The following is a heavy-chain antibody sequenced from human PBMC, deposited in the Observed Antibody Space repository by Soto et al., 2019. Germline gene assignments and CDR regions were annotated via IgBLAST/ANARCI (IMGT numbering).Heavy chain of an antibody. CDR2: IYPSGTL. V-gene: IGHV4-30-2*01. CDR1: AGSLGGVGYS. J-gene: IGHJ5*01. Sequence: PSETLSLTWAVSAGSLGGVGYSWSWIRQPKGGGLERICCIYPSGTLLNSPSLKPRLTLSRDMSNHQFSLTLNSMTAADPAVYYCVRAQVSSGSGNYQNLMFDAWGQG. D-gene: IGHD3-10*01. CDR3: VRAQVSSGSGNYQNLMFDA.